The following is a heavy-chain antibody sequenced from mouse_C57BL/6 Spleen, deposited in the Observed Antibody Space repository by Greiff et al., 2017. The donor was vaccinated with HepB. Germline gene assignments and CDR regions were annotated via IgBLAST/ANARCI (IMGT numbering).Heavy chain of an antibody. CDR1: GYTFTDYY. CDR3: ARRPSTVVPYYYAMDY. D-gene: IGHD1-1*01. J-gene: IGHJ4*01. CDR2: INPNNGGT. V-gene: IGHV1-26*01. Sequence: EVQLQQSGPELVKPGASVKISCKASGYTFTDYYMNWVKQSHGKSLEWIGDINPNNGGTSYNQKFKGKATLTVDKSSSTAYMELRSLTSEDSAVYYCARRPSTVVPYYYAMDYWGQGTSVTVSS.